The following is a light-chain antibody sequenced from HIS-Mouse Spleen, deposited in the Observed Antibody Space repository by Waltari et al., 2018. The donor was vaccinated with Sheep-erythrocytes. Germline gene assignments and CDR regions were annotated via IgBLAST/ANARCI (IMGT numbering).Light chain of an antibody. CDR1: SSDVGGYNY. CDR2: DVS. V-gene: IGLV2-11*01. CDR3: CSYAGSYNHV. Sequence: QSALTQPRSVSGSPGQSVTISCTGTSSDVGGYNYVSWYQQHPGKAHKLMIYDVSKRPSGVPYRFSGSKSGNTASLTISGLQAEDEADYYCCSYAGSYNHVFATGTKVTVL. J-gene: IGLJ1*01.